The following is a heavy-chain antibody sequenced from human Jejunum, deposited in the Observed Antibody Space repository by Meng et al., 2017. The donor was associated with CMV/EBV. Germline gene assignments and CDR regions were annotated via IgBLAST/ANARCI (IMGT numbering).Heavy chain of an antibody. CDR1: FSLHTPAVA. J-gene: IGHJ4*02. Sequence: FSLHTPAVALGWIRPPPGKALAWLALICWAYDKPYSPSLKSRLTITKDTSKNQVVLTMTNMHPVDTGTYSCALASYYPPGIYYFDSWGQGILVTVSS. V-gene: IGHV2-5*02. CDR3: ALASYYPPGIYYFDS. D-gene: IGHD3-10*01. CDR2: ICWAYDK.